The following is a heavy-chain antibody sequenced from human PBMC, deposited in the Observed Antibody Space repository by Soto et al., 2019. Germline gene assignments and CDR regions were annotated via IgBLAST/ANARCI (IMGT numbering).Heavy chain of an antibody. V-gene: IGHV3-15*01. CDR3: TTDPEWLVGNWFDP. CDR2: IKSKTDGGTT. J-gene: IGHJ5*02. D-gene: IGHD6-19*01. CDR1: GFTFSNAW. Sequence: LRLSCAASGFTFSNAWMSWVRQAPGKGLEWVGRIKSKTDGGTTDYAAPVKGRFTTSRDDSKNTLYLQMNSLKTEDTAVYYCTTDPEWLVGNWFDPWGQGTLVTVSS.